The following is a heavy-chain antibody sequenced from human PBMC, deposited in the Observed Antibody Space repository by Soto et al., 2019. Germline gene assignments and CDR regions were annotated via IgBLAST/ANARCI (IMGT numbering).Heavy chain of an antibody. Sequence: PGGSLRLSCAASGFTFSGYSMNWVRQAPGKGLEWVSYISSSSSTIYYADSVKGRFTISRDNAKNSLYLQMTSLRADDTAVYYCARGHIVGAPGHFDYWGQGTLVTVSS. D-gene: IGHD1-26*01. CDR1: GFTFSGYS. CDR3: ARGHIVGAPGHFDY. V-gene: IGHV3-48*04. CDR2: ISSSSSTI. J-gene: IGHJ4*02.